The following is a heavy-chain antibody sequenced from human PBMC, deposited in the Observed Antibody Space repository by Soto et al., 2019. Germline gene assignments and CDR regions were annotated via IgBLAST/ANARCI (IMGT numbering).Heavy chain of an antibody. V-gene: IGHV3-23*01. Sequence: EVQLLESGGGLVQPGGSLRLSCAASGFTFSSYGMTWVRQAPGKGLEWVSGIGGSGGSTYFADSVRGRFTISRDNSKNALYLQVNSLRAEDTAVYYCAKRGSSSWYDYFDYWGQGTLVTVSS. J-gene: IGHJ4*02. CDR1: GFTFSSYG. CDR2: IGGSGGST. D-gene: IGHD6-13*01. CDR3: AKRGSSSWYDYFDY.